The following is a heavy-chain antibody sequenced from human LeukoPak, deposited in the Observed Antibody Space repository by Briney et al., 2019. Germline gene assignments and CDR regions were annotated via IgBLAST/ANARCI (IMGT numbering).Heavy chain of an antibody. CDR3: ARLDIVVSFWFDP. CDR2: INPNSGGT. CDR1: GYTFTGYY. J-gene: IGHJ5*02. Sequence: ASVKVSCKASGYTFTGYYMHWVRQAPGQGLEWMGWINPNSGGTNYAQKFQGRVTMTRDTSISTAYMELSRLRSDDTAVYYCARLDIVVSFWFDPWGQGTLATVSS. D-gene: IGHD2-2*01. V-gene: IGHV1-2*02.